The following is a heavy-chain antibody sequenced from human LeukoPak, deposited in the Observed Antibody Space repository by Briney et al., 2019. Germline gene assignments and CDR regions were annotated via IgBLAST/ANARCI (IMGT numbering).Heavy chain of an antibody. D-gene: IGHD3-22*01. CDR3: ARLTYDSSGHDWFDP. Sequence: GESLKISCKGSGYSFTSYWIGRVRQMPGKGLEWMGIIYPGDSDTRYSPSFQGQVTISADKSISTAYLQWSSLKASDTAMYYCARLTYDSSGHDWFDPWGQGTLVTVSS. V-gene: IGHV5-51*01. CDR2: IYPGDSDT. CDR1: GYSFTSYW. J-gene: IGHJ5*02.